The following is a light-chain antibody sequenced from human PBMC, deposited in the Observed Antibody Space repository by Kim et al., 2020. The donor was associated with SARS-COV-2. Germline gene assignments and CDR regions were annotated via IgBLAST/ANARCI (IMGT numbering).Light chain of an antibody. CDR2: YDN. Sequence: APGETARITWGGNNIGGKSVNWYQQKPGQAPVLVIYYDNARPSGIPERFSGSNSGNTATLTISGVEAGDEADYYCQVWDTSIYHVLFGGGTQLTVL. CDR3: QVWDTSIYHVL. J-gene: IGLJ3*02. CDR1: NIGGKS. V-gene: IGLV3-21*04.